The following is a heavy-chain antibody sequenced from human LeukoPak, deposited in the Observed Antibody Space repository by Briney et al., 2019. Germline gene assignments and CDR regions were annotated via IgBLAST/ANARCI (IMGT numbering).Heavy chain of an antibody. J-gene: IGHJ4*02. D-gene: IGHD2-8*01. V-gene: IGHV3-74*01. CDR3: PNLARNGHYLDY. Sequence: GGSESLLCGASGFPYSKFCVQWARQAPGKGLVWVPHINNDGTSTIYADSVKGRFTISRDNAKHTLYLQMNSLRAEDTAVYYCPNLARNGHYLDYWGQGALVTVSS. CDR1: GFPYSKFC. CDR2: INNDGTST.